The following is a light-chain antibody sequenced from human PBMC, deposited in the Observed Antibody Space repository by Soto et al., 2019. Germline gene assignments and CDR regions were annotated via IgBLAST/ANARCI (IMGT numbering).Light chain of an antibody. V-gene: IGKV1-5*01. CDR1: QSIGNW. CDR2: DAS. Sequence: DIQMTQSPSTLSASVGDRVTITCRASQSIGNWLAWYQQKPGKAPKLLIYDASTLESGVPSRFSGSGSGTEFTLTLSSLQPDDFATYYCQQYNSYSSMFGHGTKVEIK. CDR3: QQYNSYSSM. J-gene: IGKJ1*01.